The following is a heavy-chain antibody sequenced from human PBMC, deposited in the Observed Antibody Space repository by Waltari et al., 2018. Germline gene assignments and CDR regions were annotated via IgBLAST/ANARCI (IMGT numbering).Heavy chain of an antibody. CDR2: INHSGTT. Sequence: QVQLQQWGAGLLKPSETLSLTCAVYGGSFSGYYWSWIRQPPGKGLEWMWEINHSGTTTYNPSLKSRVTISVDTSKNQFSLKLSSVTAADTAVYYCARPGYSSSWTDYWGQGTLVTVSS. V-gene: IGHV4-34*01. CDR3: ARPGYSSSWTDY. D-gene: IGHD6-13*01. CDR1: GGSFSGYY. J-gene: IGHJ4*02.